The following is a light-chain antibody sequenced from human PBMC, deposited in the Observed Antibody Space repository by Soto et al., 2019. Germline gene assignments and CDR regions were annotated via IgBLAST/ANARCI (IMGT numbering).Light chain of an antibody. CDR3: QQYNRYWT. CDR2: DAS. J-gene: IGKJ1*01. V-gene: IGKV1-5*01. Sequence: DIKMTQSPATLSASVGDRVTITCRASQSIRSWLAWYQQKPGKAPKLLIDDASSLASGVPSRFSGSGSGKEFTLTISSLQADDFATYYCQQYNRYWTFGQGSNVDI. CDR1: QSIRSW.